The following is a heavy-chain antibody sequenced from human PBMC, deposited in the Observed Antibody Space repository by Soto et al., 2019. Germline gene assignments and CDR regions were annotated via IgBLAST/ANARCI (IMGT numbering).Heavy chain of an antibody. J-gene: IGHJ4*02. CDR1: GGSISSGDYY. Sequence: PSETLSLTCTVSGGSISSGDYYWSWIRQPPGKGLEWIGYIYYSVSTYYNPSLKSRVTISVDTSKNQFSLKLSSVTAADTAVYYCARELGDYYDSSGPYPGDYWGQGTLVTVSS. V-gene: IGHV4-30-4*01. CDR2: IYYSVST. CDR3: ARELGDYYDSSGPYPGDY. D-gene: IGHD3-22*01.